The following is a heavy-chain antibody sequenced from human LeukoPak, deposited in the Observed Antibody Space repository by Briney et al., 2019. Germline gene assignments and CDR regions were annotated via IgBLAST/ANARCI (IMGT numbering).Heavy chain of an antibody. CDR3: ARGETYCSGGSCYSLYGMDV. J-gene: IGHJ6*02. CDR1: GFTFSSYW. Sequence: GGSLRLSCAASGFTFSSYWMNWVRQAPGKGLEWVSYISSSSSTIYYADSVKGRFTISRDNAKNSLYLQMNSLRAEDTAVYYCARGETYCSGGSCYSLYGMDVWGQGTTVTVSS. CDR2: ISSSSSTI. D-gene: IGHD2-15*01. V-gene: IGHV3-48*01.